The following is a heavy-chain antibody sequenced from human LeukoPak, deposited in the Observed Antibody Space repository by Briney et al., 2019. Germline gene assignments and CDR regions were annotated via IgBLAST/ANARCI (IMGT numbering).Heavy chain of an antibody. CDR3: ARDSRVAAAGYYYYYYMDV. CDR2: IYTSGST. CDR1: GGSISSGSYY. J-gene: IGHJ6*03. V-gene: IGHV4-61*02. D-gene: IGHD6-13*01. Sequence: SETLSLTCTVSGGSISSGSYYWSWIRQPAGKGLEWIGRIYTSGSTNYNPSLKSRVTISVDTSKNQFSLKLSSVTAADTAVYYCARDSRVAAAGYYYYYYMDVWGKGTTVTISS.